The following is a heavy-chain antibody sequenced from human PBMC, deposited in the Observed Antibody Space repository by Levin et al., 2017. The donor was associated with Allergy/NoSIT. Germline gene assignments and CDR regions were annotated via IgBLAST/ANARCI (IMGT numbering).Heavy chain of an antibody. D-gene: IGHD5-18*01. CDR3: ARVGWIQLWLRNDWFDP. Sequence: PLASVKVSCKASGYTFTSYDINWVRQATGQGLEWMGWMNPNSGNTGYAQKFQGRVTMTRNTSISTAYMELSNLRSEDTAVYYCARVGWIQLWLRNDWFDPWGQGTPVTVSS. CDR1: GYTFTSYD. V-gene: IGHV1-8*01. J-gene: IGHJ5*02. CDR2: MNPNSGNT.